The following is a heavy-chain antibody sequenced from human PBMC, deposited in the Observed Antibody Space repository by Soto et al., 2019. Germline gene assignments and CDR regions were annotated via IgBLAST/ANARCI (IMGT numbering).Heavy chain of an antibody. CDR3: AKDFLSWYGGFFDY. Sequence: GGSLRLSCAASGFTFSSYAMSWVRLAPGKGLEWVSAISGSGGSTYYADSVKGRFTISRDNSKNTLYLQMNSLRAEDTAVYYCAKDFLSWYGGFFDYWGQGTLVTVSS. V-gene: IGHV3-23*01. CDR1: GFTFSSYA. D-gene: IGHD6-13*01. J-gene: IGHJ4*02. CDR2: ISGSGGST.